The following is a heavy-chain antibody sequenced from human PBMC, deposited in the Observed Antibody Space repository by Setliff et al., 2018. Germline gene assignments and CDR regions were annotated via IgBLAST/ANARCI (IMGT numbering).Heavy chain of an antibody. V-gene: IGHV4-59*11. J-gene: IGHJ4*02. CDR3: ARLGQWRVLGFFDY. CDR1: GASISSHY. CDR2: IFWSGTT. Sequence: SETLSLTCTVSGASISSHYWSWIRQPPGKGLEWIGTIFWSGTTYYTPPLNSRGTISVDTSRDQFSLRLSSVTAADTAVYYCARLGQWRVLGFFDYWGQGALVTVSS. D-gene: IGHD6-19*01.